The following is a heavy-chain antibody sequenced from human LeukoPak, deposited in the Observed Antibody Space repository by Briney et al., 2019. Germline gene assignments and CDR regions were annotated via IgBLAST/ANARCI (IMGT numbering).Heavy chain of an antibody. CDR3: ARSPYSSSWYYFDY. V-gene: IGHV3-21*01. J-gene: IGHJ4*02. D-gene: IGHD6-13*01. CDR1: GFTFSSYS. CDR2: ISSSSSYI. Sequence: GGSLRLSCAASGFTFSSYSMNWVRQAPGKGLEWVSSISSSSSYIYYADPVKGRFTISRDNAKNSLYLQMNSLRAEDTAVYYCARSPYSSSWYYFDYWGQGTLVTVSS.